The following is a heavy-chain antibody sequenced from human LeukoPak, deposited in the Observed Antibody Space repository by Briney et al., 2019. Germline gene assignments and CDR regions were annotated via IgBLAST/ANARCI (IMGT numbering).Heavy chain of an antibody. CDR3: ARDSGGSSLYNFDY. CDR1: GYSFSNYW. D-gene: IGHD2-15*01. CDR2: IYPGDSNT. V-gene: IGHV5-51*01. Sequence: GESLKISCQASGYSFSNYWIGWARQMPGEGLQWMGIIYPGDSNTRYSPSFRGQVTISADKSISTAYLQWNSLKASDTAMYYCARDSGGSSLYNFDYWGQGTLVTVSS. J-gene: IGHJ4*02.